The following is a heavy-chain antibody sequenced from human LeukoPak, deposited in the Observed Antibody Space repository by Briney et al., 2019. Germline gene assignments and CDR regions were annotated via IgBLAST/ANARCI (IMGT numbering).Heavy chain of an antibody. Sequence: GGSLRLSCAASGFTFSSYAMHWVRQAPGKGLEWVAVISYDGSNKYYADSVKGRFTISRDNSKNTLYLQMNSLRAEDTAVYYCARGDIVVVVAATPEFLAYWGQGTLVTVSS. D-gene: IGHD2-15*01. V-gene: IGHV3-30-3*01. CDR2: ISYDGSNK. J-gene: IGHJ4*02. CDR3: ARGDIVVVVAATPEFLAY. CDR1: GFTFSSYA.